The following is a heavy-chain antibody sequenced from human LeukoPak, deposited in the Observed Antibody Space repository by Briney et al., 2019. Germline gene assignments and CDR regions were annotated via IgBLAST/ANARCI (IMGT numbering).Heavy chain of an antibody. V-gene: IGHV3-21*01. J-gene: IGHJ3*02. D-gene: IGHD3-16*01. CDR3: ARDGGYDYVWGSPRGAFDI. CDR2: ISSSSSYI. Sequence: PGGSLRLSCAASGFTFSSYSMNWVRQAPGKGLEWVSSISSSSSYIYYADSVKGRFTISRDSAKNSLYLQMNSLRAEDTAVYYCARDGGYDYVWGSPRGAFDIWGQGTMVTVSS. CDR1: GFTFSSYS.